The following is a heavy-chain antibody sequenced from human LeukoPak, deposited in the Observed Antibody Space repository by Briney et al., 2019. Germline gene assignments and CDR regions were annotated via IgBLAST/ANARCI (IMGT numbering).Heavy chain of an antibody. D-gene: IGHD2-15*01. CDR1: GGTFSSYA. Sequence: SVKVSCKASGGTFSSYAISWVRQAPGQGLEWMGGIIPIFGTANYAQKFQGRVTITADKSTSTAYMELSSLRSEDTAVYYCARDRGYCSGGNCGRYYYGMDVWGKGTTVTVSS. CDR3: ARDRGYCSGGNCGRYYYGMDV. V-gene: IGHV1-69*06. CDR2: IIPIFGTA. J-gene: IGHJ6*04.